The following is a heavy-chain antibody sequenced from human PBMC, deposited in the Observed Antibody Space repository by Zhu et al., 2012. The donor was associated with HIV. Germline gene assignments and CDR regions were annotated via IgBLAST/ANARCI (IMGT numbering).Heavy chain of an antibody. Sequence: QVQLQESGPRLVQLSQALSLTCTVSRGSISDSTYYWGWIRQPPGKGLEWIGSIYYTAYTYQNPSPRSRLTMSIDTSQNHFSLKLTSVTAEDTAFYYCARLAGWSGWAGSYFDHWGQGIMVTVSS. CDR3: ARLAGWSGWAGSYFDH. J-gene: IGHJ4*02. V-gene: IGHV4-39*07. CDR2: IYYTAYT. CDR1: RGSISDSTYY. D-gene: IGHD3-3*01.